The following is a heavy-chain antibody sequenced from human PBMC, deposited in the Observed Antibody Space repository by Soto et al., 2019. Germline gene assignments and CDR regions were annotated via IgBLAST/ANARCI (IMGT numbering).Heavy chain of an antibody. CDR3: AKGFCSSTRCLTYSYMDV. V-gene: IGHV3-9*01. D-gene: IGHD2-2*01. J-gene: IGHJ6*03. Sequence: EVQLVESGGGLVQPGRSLRLSCAASGFSFDEYAMHWVRQAPGKGLEWVSGISWNSGTMGYGDSVKGRFTISRDNAKNSLYLQMNSLRAEDTALYDCAKGFCSSTRCLTYSYMDVWGKGTTVTVS. CDR2: ISWNSGTM. CDR1: GFSFDEYA.